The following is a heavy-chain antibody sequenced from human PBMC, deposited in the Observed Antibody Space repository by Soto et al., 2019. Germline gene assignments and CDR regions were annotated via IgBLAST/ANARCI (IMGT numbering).Heavy chain of an antibody. CDR1: GGSISSGGYY. Sequence: SETLSLTCTVSGGSISSGGYYWSWIRQHPGKGLEWIGYIYYSGSTYYNPSLKSRVTISVDTSKNQFSLYLQMNSLRAEDTAVYYCAKVEDIVVVPASFGMDVWGQGTTVTVSS. D-gene: IGHD2-2*01. CDR3: AKVEDIVVVPASFGMDV. CDR2: IYYSGST. J-gene: IGHJ6*02. V-gene: IGHV4-31*03.